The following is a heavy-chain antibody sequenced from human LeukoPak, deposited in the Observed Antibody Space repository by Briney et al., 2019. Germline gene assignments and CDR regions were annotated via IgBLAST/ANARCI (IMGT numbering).Heavy chain of an antibody. Sequence: GGSLRLSCAASGFTFSSYAMSWVRQAPGKGLEWVSGISDSGRSTHYAASVKGRFTISRDNSKNTLYLQMNSLRAEDTAVYYCAKENHGVWLYYFDYWGQGTLVTVSS. CDR1: GFTFSSYA. J-gene: IGHJ4*02. CDR2: ISDSGRST. D-gene: IGHD2-8*01. V-gene: IGHV3-23*01. CDR3: AKENHGVWLYYFDY.